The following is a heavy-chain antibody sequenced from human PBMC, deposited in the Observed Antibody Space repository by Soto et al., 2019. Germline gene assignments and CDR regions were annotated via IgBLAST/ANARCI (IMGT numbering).Heavy chain of an antibody. D-gene: IGHD1-26*01. CDR1: GYTFTSYG. V-gene: IGHV1-18*04. CDR3: ARDSSVVGATSLGYFDL. J-gene: IGHJ2*01. CDR2: ISAYNGNT. Sequence: ASVKVSCKASGYTFTSYGISWVRQAPGQGLEWMGWISAYNGNTNYAQKLQGRVTMTTDTSTNTAYMELRSLRSDDTAVYYCARDSSVVGATSLGYFDLWGRGTLVTVSS.